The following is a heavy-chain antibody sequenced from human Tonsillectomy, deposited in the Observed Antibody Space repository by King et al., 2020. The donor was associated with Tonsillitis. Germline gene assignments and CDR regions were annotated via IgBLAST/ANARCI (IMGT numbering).Heavy chain of an antibody. CDR1: GYSFTNYW. J-gene: IGHJ3*02. CDR2: IWPGDSDT. D-gene: IGHD1-26*01. V-gene: IGHV5-51*03. CDR3: AKSGRYSALDAFDI. Sequence: VQSGAEVKKPGESLKISCKVFGYSFTNYWIGWVRQMPGKGLEWMGIIWPGDSDTRYSPSFQGQVTISVDKSISTAYLQWSSLKASDTAMYYCAKSGRYSALDAFDIWGQGTMVTVSS.